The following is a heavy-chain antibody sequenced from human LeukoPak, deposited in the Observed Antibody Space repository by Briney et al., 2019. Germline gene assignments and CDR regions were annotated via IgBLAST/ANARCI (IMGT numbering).Heavy chain of an antibody. V-gene: IGHV3-53*01. J-gene: IGHJ6*03. D-gene: IGHD3-10*01. CDR2: IYSGGST. CDR1: GFTVSSNY. Sequence: GGSLRLSCAASGFTVSSNYMSWVRQAPGKGLEWVSVIYSGGSTYYADSVKGRFTISRDNSKNTLYLQINSLRAEDTAVYYCASGSGSYRTPYYYMDVWGTGTTVTVSS. CDR3: ASGSGSYRTPYYYMDV.